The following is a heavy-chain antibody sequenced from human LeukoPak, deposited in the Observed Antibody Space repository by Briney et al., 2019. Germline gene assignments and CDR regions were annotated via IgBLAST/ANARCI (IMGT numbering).Heavy chain of an antibody. D-gene: IGHD5-18*01. CDR3: ARGTRGYSSARKYYYYYMDV. CDR2: INPSGGST. CDR1: GYTFTSYY. V-gene: IGHV1-46*01. J-gene: IGHJ6*03. Sequence: GASVKVSCKASGYTFTSYYIHWVRQAPGQGLEWMGLINPSGGSTNYAQKFQGRVTMTRSTSTRTVYMELSSLRSEDTAVYYCARGTRGYSSARKYYYYYMDVWGKGTTVTISS.